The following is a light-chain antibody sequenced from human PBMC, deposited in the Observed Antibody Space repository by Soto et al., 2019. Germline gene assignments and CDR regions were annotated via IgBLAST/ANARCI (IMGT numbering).Light chain of an antibody. J-gene: IGLJ3*02. CDR1: STNIGGNY. Sequence: QAVVTQTPSASGTPGQRVTFSCSGGSTNIGGNYVGWFQQLPGMAPKLLIYETYKRPSGVPDRFSGSKSGTSASLAISGLQSEDEADYYCAAWDDNLNVVVFGGGTKLTVL. CDR2: ETY. V-gene: IGLV1-44*01. CDR3: AAWDDNLNVVV.